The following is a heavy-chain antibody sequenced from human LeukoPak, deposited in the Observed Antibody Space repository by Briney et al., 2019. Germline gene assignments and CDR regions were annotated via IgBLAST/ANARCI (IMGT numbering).Heavy chain of an antibody. V-gene: IGHV4-59*01. Sequence: ASETLSLTCTVSGGSISSYYWSWLRQPPGKGLEWIGYIYYSGSTNYNPSLKSRVTISVDTCKNQFSLKLSSVTAADTAVYYCAGIGGHQIDYWGQGTLVTVSS. J-gene: IGHJ4*02. D-gene: IGHD2-15*01. CDR3: AGIGGHQIDY. CDR2: IYYSGST. CDR1: GGSISSYY.